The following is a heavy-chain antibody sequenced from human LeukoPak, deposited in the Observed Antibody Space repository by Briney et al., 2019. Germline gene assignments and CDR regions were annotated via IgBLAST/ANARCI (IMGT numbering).Heavy chain of an antibody. CDR3: AGTLVGYCSGGSCYPSYYYYGMDV. J-gene: IGHJ6*02. V-gene: IGHV4-59*01. CDR2: IYYSGST. Sequence: SETLSLTCTVSGGSISSYYWSWIRHPPGKGLEWIGYIYYSGSTNYNPSLKSRVTISVDTSKNQFSLKLSSVTAADTAVYYCAGTLVGYCSGGSCYPSYYYYGMDVWGQGTTVTVSS. D-gene: IGHD2-15*01. CDR1: GGSISSYY.